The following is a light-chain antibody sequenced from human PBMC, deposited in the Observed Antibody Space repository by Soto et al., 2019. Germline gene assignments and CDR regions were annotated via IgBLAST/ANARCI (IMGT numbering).Light chain of an antibody. Sequence: EIVLTQSPGTLSLSPGERATLSCRSSHSVSSNYLAWYQQKPGHAPRLLIYDVSSRATGIPDRFSGSGYGTDFTITNSRLEPVDFAVYYCQQYGISPTFGQGTKMEIK. J-gene: IGKJ1*01. CDR1: HSVSSNY. CDR2: DVS. CDR3: QQYGISPT. V-gene: IGKV3-20*01.